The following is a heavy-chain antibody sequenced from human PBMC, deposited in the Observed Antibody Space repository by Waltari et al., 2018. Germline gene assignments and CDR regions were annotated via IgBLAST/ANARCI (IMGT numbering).Heavy chain of an antibody. D-gene: IGHD3-9*01. Sequence: QLQLVQSGTEVQKPGASVKVSCETSGYKFIYYGIRWGRQAPGQGLEWMGWISGYNGNTNYAQKFQDRVTMTTDTSTATAYMELKSLRSDDTAVYYCARGGDFEWSAYYFDYWGQGTLVTVSS. V-gene: IGHV1-18*01. CDR3: ARGGDFEWSAYYFDY. J-gene: IGHJ4*02. CDR2: ISGYNGNT. CDR1: GYKFIYYG.